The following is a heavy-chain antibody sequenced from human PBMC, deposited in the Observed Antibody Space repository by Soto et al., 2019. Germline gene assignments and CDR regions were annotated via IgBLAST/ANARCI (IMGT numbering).Heavy chain of an antibody. V-gene: IGHV3-23*01. D-gene: IGHD1-1*01. J-gene: IGHJ4*02. CDR1: GFTFSTYT. Sequence: EVQLLESGGTLVQPGGSLRLSCAASGFTFSTYTMNWVRQAPGKGLEWVSGIYGSGDSTFYADSVRGRFTISRDSSRNTLYLQMNSLRAEDTAVYYCTKDARADGLWTFDYWGQGTLVTVSS. CDR3: TKDARADGLWTFDY. CDR2: IYGSGDST.